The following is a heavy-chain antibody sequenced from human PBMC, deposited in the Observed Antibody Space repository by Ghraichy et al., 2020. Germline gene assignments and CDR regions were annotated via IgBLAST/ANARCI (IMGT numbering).Heavy chain of an antibody. Sequence: GESLNISCAASGFMFEDYGFSWVRQAPGKGLEWVSGSNWDGGVTYYADSVKGRFTISRANAKKFVYLQMNSLRVDDTAIYYCARVRGRLAVAVSAFDIWGRGTVVTVSS. CDR1: GFMFEDYG. V-gene: IGHV3-20*04. CDR3: ARVRGRLAVAVSAFDI. J-gene: IGHJ3*02. D-gene: IGHD6-19*01. CDR2: SNWDGGVT.